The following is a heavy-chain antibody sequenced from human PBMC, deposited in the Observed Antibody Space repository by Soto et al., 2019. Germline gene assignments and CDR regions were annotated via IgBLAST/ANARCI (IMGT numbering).Heavy chain of an antibody. Sequence: GASVKVSCKASGFTFTSCAVQWVRQARGQRLEWIGWIVVGSGNTNYAQKFQERVTITRDMSTSTAYMELSSLRSEDTAVYYCAAADDYVWGSYRYTLGAFDIWGQGTMVTVSS. CDR1: GFTFTSCA. V-gene: IGHV1-58*01. D-gene: IGHD3-16*02. CDR2: IVVGSGNT. CDR3: AAADDYVWGSYRYTLGAFDI. J-gene: IGHJ3*02.